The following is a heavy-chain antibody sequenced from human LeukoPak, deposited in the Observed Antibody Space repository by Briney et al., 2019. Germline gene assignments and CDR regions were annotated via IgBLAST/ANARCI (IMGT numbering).Heavy chain of an antibody. CDR3: AKQISGVVVVAATEIYFDY. J-gene: IGHJ4*02. D-gene: IGHD2-15*01. CDR1: GHTFTGYY. Sequence: ASVKVSCKASGHTFTGYYMHWVRQAPGQGLEWMGWINPNSGGTNYAQKFQGRVTMTRDTSISTAYMELSRLRSDDTAVYYCAKQISGVVVVAATEIYFDYWGQGTLVTVSS. CDR2: INPNSGGT. V-gene: IGHV1-2*02.